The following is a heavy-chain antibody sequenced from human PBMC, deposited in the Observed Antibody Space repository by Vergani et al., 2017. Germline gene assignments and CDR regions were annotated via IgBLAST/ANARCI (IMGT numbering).Heavy chain of an antibody. CDR1: GGSISTRNYY. V-gene: IGHV4-39*01. CDR2: IYYTGNT. J-gene: IGHJ4*02. CDR3: ASNRDMATIGAFDY. D-gene: IGHD5-24*01. Sequence: QVQLQESGPGLVKPSQTLSLTCTVSGGSISTRNYYWAWIRQSPEKGLEWIASIYYTGNTYYNLSPKSRVTTSVDTSKNQFSLKLNSVTAADTSVYYCASNRDMATIGAFDYWGQGTLVTVSS.